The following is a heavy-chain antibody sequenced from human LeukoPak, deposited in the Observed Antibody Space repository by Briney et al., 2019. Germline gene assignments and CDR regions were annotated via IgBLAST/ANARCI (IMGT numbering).Heavy chain of an antibody. Sequence: PSETLSLTCTVSGGSISSYYWSWIRQPPGKGLEWIGYIYYSGSTNYNPSLKSRVTISVDTSKNQFSLKLSSVTAADTAVYYCARVADRDYLGAFDIWGQGTMVTVSS. D-gene: IGHD4-17*01. V-gene: IGHV4-59*01. CDR3: ARVADRDYLGAFDI. CDR1: GGSISSYY. J-gene: IGHJ3*02. CDR2: IYYSGST.